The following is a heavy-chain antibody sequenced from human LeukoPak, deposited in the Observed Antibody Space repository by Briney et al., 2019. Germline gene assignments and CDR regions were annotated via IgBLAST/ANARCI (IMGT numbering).Heavy chain of an antibody. CDR2: TSYDGSNK. J-gene: IGHJ6*02. CDR1: GFTFSSYA. D-gene: IGHD3-3*01. CDR3: ARPHPRTVFGVFSYYYGMDV. V-gene: IGHV3-30-3*01. Sequence: GGSLRLSCAASGFTFSSYAMHWVRQAPGKGLEWVAVTSYDGSNKYYADSVKGRFTISRDNSKNTLYLQMNSLRAEDTAVYYCARPHPRTVFGVFSYYYGMDVWGQGTTVTVSS.